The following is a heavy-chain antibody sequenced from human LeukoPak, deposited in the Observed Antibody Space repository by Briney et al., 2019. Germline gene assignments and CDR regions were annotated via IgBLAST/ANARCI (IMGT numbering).Heavy chain of an antibody. CDR3: AIAGDSTTNCYRCFNY. Sequence: GESLKISCKGSGYRFSSYWIGWVRQMPGKGQEWMGIIYPDDSDTRYSPSFQGQVTISADKSISTAYLQWSSLKASDTAIYYCAIAGDSTTNCYRCFNYWGQGTLVTVSS. V-gene: IGHV5-51*01. CDR2: IYPDDSDT. CDR1: GYRFSSYW. J-gene: IGHJ4*02. D-gene: IGHD2-2*01.